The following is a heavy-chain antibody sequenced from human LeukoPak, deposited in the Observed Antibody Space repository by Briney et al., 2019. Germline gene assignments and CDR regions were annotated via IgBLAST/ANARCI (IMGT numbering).Heavy chain of an antibody. CDR3: AGLVGRYSSGLYYYYYDY. V-gene: IGHV4-4*02. Sequence: PSETLSLTCTVSGDSINSLDLWSWVRQPPGKGLEWIGEMYLSGTTHSNPSVKSRVTISIDKSKNQFFLNLSSVTAADTAVYYCAGLVGRYSSGLYYYYYDYWGQGTLVTVSS. CDR1: GDSINSLDL. D-gene: IGHD3-22*01. J-gene: IGHJ4*02. CDR2: MYLSGTT.